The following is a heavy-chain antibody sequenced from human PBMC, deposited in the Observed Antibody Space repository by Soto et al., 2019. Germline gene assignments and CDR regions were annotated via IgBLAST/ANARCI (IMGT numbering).Heavy chain of an antibody. D-gene: IGHD3-22*01. J-gene: IGHJ3*02. V-gene: IGHV1-18*01. CDR1: GYTFTSYG. CDR3: ARDITMIVVVTPDAFAI. Sequence: ASVKVSCKASGYTFTSYGISWVRQAPGQGLEWMGWISAYNGNTNYAQKLQGRVTMTTDTSTSTAYMELRSLRSDDTAVYYCARDITMIVVVTPDAFAIWGQGTMVTVSS. CDR2: ISAYNGNT.